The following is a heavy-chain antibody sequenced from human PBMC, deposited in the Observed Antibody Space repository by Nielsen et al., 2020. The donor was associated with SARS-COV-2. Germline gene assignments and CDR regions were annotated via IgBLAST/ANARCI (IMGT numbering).Heavy chain of an antibody. CDR3: VMATMIGGKTGWLGP. CDR1: GFTFDDYA. CDR2: ISWNSGSI. V-gene: IGHV3-9*01. J-gene: IGHJ5*02. Sequence: SLKISCAASGFTFDDYAMHWVRQAPGKGLEWVSGISWNSGSIAYADSVKGRFTISRDNAKNTLYLQMNSLRAEDTAVYYCVMATMIGGKTGWLGPWGQGSLVTVSS. D-gene: IGHD3-10*01.